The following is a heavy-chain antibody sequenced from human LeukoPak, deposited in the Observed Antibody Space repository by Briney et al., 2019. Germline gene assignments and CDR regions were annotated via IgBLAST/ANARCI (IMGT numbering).Heavy chain of an antibody. Sequence: GGSLRLFCAASGFTFTAYLIHWVRQAPGKGLEWVAVMSSDGNAMFYADSVKGRFNISRDNSKNTLYLQMNSLRAEDMAVYYCVSEGEYYFDHSASFDYWGQGTLVTVSS. CDR3: VSEGEYYFDHSASFDY. J-gene: IGHJ4*02. CDR2: MSSDGNAM. CDR1: GFTFTAYL. V-gene: IGHV3-30-3*01. D-gene: IGHD3-22*01.